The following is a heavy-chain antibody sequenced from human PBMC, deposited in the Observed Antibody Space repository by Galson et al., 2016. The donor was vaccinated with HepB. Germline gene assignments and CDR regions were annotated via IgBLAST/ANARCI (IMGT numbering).Heavy chain of an antibody. CDR2: IYYTGTP. Sequence: ETLSLTCTVSGGSIGAPDYYWGWIRQSPQRGLEWIGNIYYTGTPYYNPSLKNRVTISMDTSTNQFFLKLTPVTAADTAIYSCTKGPYYYGSGYCLDVWGQGTTVTVSS. V-gene: IGHV4-39*07. CDR1: GGSIGAPDYY. J-gene: IGHJ6*02. D-gene: IGHD3-10*01. CDR3: TKGPYYYGSGYCLDV.